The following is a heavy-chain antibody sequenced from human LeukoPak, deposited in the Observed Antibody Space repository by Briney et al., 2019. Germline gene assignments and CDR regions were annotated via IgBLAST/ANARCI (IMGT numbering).Heavy chain of an antibody. CDR2: ISSTSSTI. D-gene: IGHD3-22*01. V-gene: IGHV3-48*04. CDR1: GFTLSTYS. J-gene: IGHJ4*02. Sequence: GGSLRLSCAASGFTLSTYSMNWVRQVPGKGLEWVSYISSTSSTIYYADSVKGRFTISRDNSKNTLYLQMNSLRAEDTAVYYCAKDYSDSSGYFRVPHVFDFWGQGTLVTVSS. CDR3: AKDYSDSSGYFRVPHVFDF.